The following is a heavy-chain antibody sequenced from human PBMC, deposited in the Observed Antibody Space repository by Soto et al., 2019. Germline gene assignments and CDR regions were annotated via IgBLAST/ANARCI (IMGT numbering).Heavy chain of an antibody. J-gene: IGHJ3*01. CDR3: ARGGGAYDV. Sequence: QVQLVQSGAEVKKPGATVKVSCKASGYIVTSFGINWVRQAPGQGLEWMGCISEYGDSNYSEKLQDRVSLTTDTYTNKAYMELRSLGSDDTEVYYCARGGGAYDVWGQGTKITVSS. CDR1: GYIVTSFG. V-gene: IGHV1-18*01. CDR2: ISEYGDS.